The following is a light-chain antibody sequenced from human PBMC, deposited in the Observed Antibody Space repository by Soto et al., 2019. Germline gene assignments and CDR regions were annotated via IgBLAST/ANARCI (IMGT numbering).Light chain of an antibody. CDR2: GTS. Sequence: EIVLTQSPGTRSLSPGERATLSCSASQSVSSSSLAWYQQKPGQAPRLLIYGTSSRATAIPDRFSGSGSGTDFTLTISRLEPEDFAVYYCQQYGSSSWTVGQGTKVEI. J-gene: IGKJ1*01. CDR1: QSVSSSS. V-gene: IGKV3-20*01. CDR3: QQYGSSSWT.